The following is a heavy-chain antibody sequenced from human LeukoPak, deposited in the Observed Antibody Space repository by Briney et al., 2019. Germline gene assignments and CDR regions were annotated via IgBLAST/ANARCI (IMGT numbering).Heavy chain of an antibody. CDR3: ERRALRDCSSTSCPAQYYGVDV. V-gene: IGHV3-7*03. CDR1: GFIFSSYG. D-gene: IGHD2-2*01. J-gene: IGHJ6*04. CDR2: INENGSEK. Sequence: GASLRLSCAASGFIFSSYGMSWVRQASGKGLEWVANINENGSEKYYVDSVKGRFTMSRDNAKNSLYLQTNSLRAEDTAVYYCERRALRDCSSTSCPAQYYGVDVWGKGTTVTVSS.